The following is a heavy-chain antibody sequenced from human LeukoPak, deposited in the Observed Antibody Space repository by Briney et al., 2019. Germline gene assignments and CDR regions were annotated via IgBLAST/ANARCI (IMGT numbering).Heavy chain of an antibody. V-gene: IGHV6-1*01. CDR1: GDTVSSNSAA. CDR3: ARWRRIVGADGFDI. CDR2: TYYRSKWNN. Sequence: SQTLSLTCAISGDTVSSNSAAWNWIRQSPSRGLEWLGRTYYRSKWNNDYAVSVKSRIIIKADTSKKQFSLQLNSVTPEDTAIYYCARWRRIVGADGFDIWGQGTMVTVSS. D-gene: IGHD1-26*01. J-gene: IGHJ3*02.